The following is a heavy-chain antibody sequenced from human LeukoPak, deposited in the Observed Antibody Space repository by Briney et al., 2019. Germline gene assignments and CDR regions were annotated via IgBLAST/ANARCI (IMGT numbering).Heavy chain of an antibody. CDR1: GFTFSSYA. Sequence: GGSLRLSCAASGFTFSSYAMSWVRQAPGKGLEWVSAISGSGGSTYYADSVKGRFTISRDNSKNTLHLQMNSLRAEDTAVYYCAREILGSESLSDCWGQGTLVTVSS. J-gene: IGHJ4*02. V-gene: IGHV3-23*01. D-gene: IGHD3-10*01. CDR3: AREILGSESLSDC. CDR2: ISGSGGST.